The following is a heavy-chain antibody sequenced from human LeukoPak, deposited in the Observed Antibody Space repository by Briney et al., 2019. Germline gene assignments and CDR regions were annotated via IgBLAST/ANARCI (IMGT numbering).Heavy chain of an antibody. Sequence: SGGSLRLSCAASGFTFDDYAMHWVRQAPGKGLEWVSGISWNSGSIGYADSVKGRFTISRDNAKNSLYLQMNSLRAEDTALYYCAKGRITIVRGESLDAFDIWGQGTMVTVSS. CDR1: GFTFDDYA. CDR3: AKGRITIVRGESLDAFDI. CDR2: ISWNSGSI. D-gene: IGHD3-10*01. V-gene: IGHV3-9*01. J-gene: IGHJ3*02.